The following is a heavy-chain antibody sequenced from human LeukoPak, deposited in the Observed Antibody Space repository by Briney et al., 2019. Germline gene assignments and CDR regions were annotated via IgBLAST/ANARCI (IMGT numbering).Heavy chain of an antibody. Sequence: GGSLRLSCAASGFTFSSYAMSWVRQAPGKGLEWVSAIKGRFTISRDNSKGTVYLQMNSLRPEDTAVYYCAKDDAWLQYGNWGRGTLVAVSS. CDR2: I. CDR1: GFTFSSYA. V-gene: IGHV3-23*01. J-gene: IGHJ4*02. D-gene: IGHD5-24*01. CDR3: AKDDAWLQYGN.